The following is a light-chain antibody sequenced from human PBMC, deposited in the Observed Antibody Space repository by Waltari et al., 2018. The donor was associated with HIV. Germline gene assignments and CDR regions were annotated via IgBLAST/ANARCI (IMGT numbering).Light chain of an antibody. CDR1: SGHPNYA. Sequence: LVLTQSPSASASLGPSVKPTCHLSSGHPNYASAWPPQHPAKGRLYLMTLKRDGSHSKGDGIPDRFSGSSSGAERYLIISSLQSEDEADYYCQTWGTGIQVFGRGTKVTVL. J-gene: IGLJ3*02. CDR3: QTWGTGIQV. V-gene: IGLV4-69*02. CDR2: LKRDGSH.